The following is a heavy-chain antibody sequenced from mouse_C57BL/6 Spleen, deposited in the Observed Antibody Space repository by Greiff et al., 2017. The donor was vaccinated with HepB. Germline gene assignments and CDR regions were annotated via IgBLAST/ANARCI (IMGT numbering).Heavy chain of an antibody. V-gene: IGHV1-82*01. CDR2: IYPGDGDT. J-gene: IGHJ4*01. D-gene: IGHD1-1*01. Sequence: QVQLQQSGPELVKPGASVKISCKASGYAFSSSWVNWVKQRPGKGLEWIGRIYPGDGDTNYNGKFKGKATLTADKSSSTAYMQLSSLTSEDSAVYFCARHHYYGNYYAMDYWGQGTSVTVSS. CDR3: ARHHYYGNYYAMDY. CDR1: GYAFSSSW.